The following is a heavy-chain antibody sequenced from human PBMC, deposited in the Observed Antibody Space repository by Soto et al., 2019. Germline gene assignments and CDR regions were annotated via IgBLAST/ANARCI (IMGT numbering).Heavy chain of an antibody. D-gene: IGHD3-10*01. V-gene: IGHV1-46*01. Sequence: ASVKVSCKASGYTFTSYYMHWVRQAPGQGLEWMGIINPSGGSTSYAQKFQGRVTITADKATSTAYMELSNLRPEDTAIYYCAKARGYGSGRNNHYYGMDVWGQGTTVTVS. CDR2: INPSGGST. CDR3: AKARGYGSGRNNHYYGMDV. CDR1: GYTFTSYY. J-gene: IGHJ6*02.